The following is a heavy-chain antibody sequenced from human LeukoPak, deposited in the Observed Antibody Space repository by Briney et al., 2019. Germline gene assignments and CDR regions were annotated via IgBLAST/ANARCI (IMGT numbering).Heavy chain of an antibody. Sequence: PGGSLRLSCAASGFTFSSYAMSWVRPAPGKGLEWVSGISGSGDRTYYAESVKGRFTISRDNSKNTLDVQMNSLRAEDTAVYYCAKEVGATMLGRLHYWGQGALVTVSS. CDR1: GFTFSSYA. CDR2: ISGSGDRT. D-gene: IGHD1-26*01. CDR3: AKEVGATMLGRLHY. J-gene: IGHJ4*02. V-gene: IGHV3-23*01.